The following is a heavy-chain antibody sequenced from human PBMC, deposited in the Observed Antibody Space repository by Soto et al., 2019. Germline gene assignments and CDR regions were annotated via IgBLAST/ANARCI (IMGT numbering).Heavy chain of an antibody. CDR1: GDSINNRSYY. V-gene: IGHV4-39*01. CDR2: IYYSGST. D-gene: IGHD2-21*02. CDR3: ARQRTSVVTQAYFDS. J-gene: IGHJ4*02. Sequence: SETLSLTCTVTGDSINNRSYYWVWIRHPPGKGLEWIGSIYYSGSTYNNPSLKSRVSMSVDTSKNQFSLKLRSVTAADTALYYCARQRTSVVTQAYFDSWGQGSLVTV.